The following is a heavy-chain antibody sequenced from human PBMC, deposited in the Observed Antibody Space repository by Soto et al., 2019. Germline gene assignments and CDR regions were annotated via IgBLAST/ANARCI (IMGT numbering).Heavy chain of an antibody. D-gene: IGHD3-10*01. CDR2: IDWDDDK. Sequence: SGPTLVNPTQTLTLTCTFSGFSLSTSGMCVSWIRQPPGKALEWLARIDWDDDKYYSTSPKTRLTISKDTSKNQVVLTMTNMDPVDTATYYCARIFWFGEPKVHWGQGILVTVSS. CDR1: GFSLSTSGMC. V-gene: IGHV2-70*11. CDR3: ARIFWFGEPKVH. J-gene: IGHJ4*02.